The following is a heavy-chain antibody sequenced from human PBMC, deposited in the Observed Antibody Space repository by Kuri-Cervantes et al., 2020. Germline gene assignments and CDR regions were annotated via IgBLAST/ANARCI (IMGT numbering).Heavy chain of an antibody. D-gene: IGHD3-3*01. J-gene: IGHJ4*02. CDR1: GGSISSGGYY. CDR3: ARLWLEWTFDY. CDR2: IYYSGST. V-gene: IGHV4-39*01. Sequence: ESLKISCTVSGGSISSGGYYWSWFRQHPGKGLEWIGCIYYSGSTYYKPSLKSRVTISVDTSKNQFSLKLSSVTAADTAVYYCARLWLEWTFDYWGQGTLVNGSS.